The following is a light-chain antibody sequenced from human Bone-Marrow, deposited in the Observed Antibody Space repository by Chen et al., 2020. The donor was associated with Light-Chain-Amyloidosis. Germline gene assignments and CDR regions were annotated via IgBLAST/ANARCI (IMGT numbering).Light chain of an antibody. J-gene: IGKJ4*01. CDR2: GSS. Sequence: EIVLTQSPGTLSLSPGEGANLSCRASQTISSNYLTWYQKKFGQAPRLLIYGSSSRATGIPDRFTGSGSGTDFTSTINRLEPEDFAMYYCQQYGTSPLTFGGGTKVEIK. CDR1: QTISSNY. CDR3: QQYGTSPLT. V-gene: IGKV3-20*01.